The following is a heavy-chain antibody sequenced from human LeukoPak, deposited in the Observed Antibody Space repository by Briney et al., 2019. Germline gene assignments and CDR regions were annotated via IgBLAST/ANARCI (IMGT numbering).Heavy chain of an antibody. D-gene: IGHD1-26*01. V-gene: IGHV3-7*01. J-gene: IGHJ4*02. CDR1: GFTFSNNW. CDR2: INQDGSEK. CDR3: AGGSGSYFGLYYFDY. Sequence: GGSLRLSCAASGFTFSNNWMSWVRQAPGKGLEWVANINQDGSEKYHVDSVKGRFTISRDNAESSLYLQMNNLRAEDTAVYYCAGGSGSYFGLYYFDYWGQGTLVTVSS.